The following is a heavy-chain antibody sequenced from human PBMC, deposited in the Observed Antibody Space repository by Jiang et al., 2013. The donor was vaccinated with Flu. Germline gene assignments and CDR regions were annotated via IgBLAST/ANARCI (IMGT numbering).Heavy chain of an antibody. CDR2: VFHSGGS. D-gene: IGHD1-14*01. CDR1: GGSITSGNW. CDR3: ARGGLLDDPANPFDY. Sequence: GLVKPSGTLSLTCAVSGGSITSGNWWSWVRQSPGMALEWIGEVFHSGGSNYNPSLESRATISVDKSKNQFSLKLSSVTAADTAVYYCARGGLLDDPANPFDYWGQGTLVTVSS. V-gene: IGHV4-4*02. J-gene: IGHJ4*02.